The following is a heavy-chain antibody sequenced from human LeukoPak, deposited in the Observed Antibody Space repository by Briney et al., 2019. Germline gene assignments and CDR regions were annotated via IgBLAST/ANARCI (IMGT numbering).Heavy chain of an antibody. V-gene: IGHV3-23*01. Sequence: GGSLRLSCTASGFTFSNYAMSWVRQAPGKGLEWVSTISGSDGSTYYADSVKGRFTISRDNSKNTQYLQMNSLRVEDTAIYYCAKGRGYCTGGSCYSDYWGQGTLVTVSS. CDR1: GFTFSNYA. CDR3: AKGRGYCTGGSCYSDY. D-gene: IGHD2-15*01. J-gene: IGHJ4*02. CDR2: ISGSDGST.